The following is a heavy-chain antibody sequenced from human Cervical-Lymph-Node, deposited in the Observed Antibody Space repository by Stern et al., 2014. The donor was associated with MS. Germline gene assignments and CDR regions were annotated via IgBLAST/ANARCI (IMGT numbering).Heavy chain of an antibody. D-gene: IGHD1-26*01. CDR1: GFVLRRYA. J-gene: IGHJ4*02. V-gene: IGHV3-30-3*01. CDR3: AKGGSGSYLD. CDR2: TAYEGSDK. Sequence: VQLVESGGGVVQPGRSLRLSCAASGFVLRRYALHWVRQAPGQGPEWMAFTAYEGSDKSYTDSVKGRFTVSRDNSNNTVDLEMNSLRLEDTAVYYCAKGGSGSYLDWGQGSLVTVSS.